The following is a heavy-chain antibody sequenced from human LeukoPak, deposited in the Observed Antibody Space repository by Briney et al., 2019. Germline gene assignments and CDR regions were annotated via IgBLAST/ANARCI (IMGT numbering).Heavy chain of an antibody. Sequence: GGSLRLSCAASGFTFSSYSTNWVRQAPGKGLEWVSSISSSSSYIYYADSVKGRFTISRDNAKNSLYLQMNSLRAEDTAVYYCARKSCSSTSCYLGVWGQGTTVTVSS. CDR2: ISSSSSYI. D-gene: IGHD2-2*01. J-gene: IGHJ6*02. CDR1: GFTFSSYS. V-gene: IGHV3-21*01. CDR3: ARKSCSSTSCYLGV.